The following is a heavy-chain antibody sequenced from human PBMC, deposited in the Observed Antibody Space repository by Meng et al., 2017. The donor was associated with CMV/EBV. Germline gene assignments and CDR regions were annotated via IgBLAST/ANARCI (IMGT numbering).Heavy chain of an antibody. CDR2: ISYDGSNK. D-gene: IGHD6-13*01. J-gene: IGHJ4*02. CDR3: AKGRSIEAPGTRYFDC. Sequence: GESLKISCAASGFTFSSYAMHWVRQAPGKGLEWVAVISYDGSNKYYADSVEGRFTISRDNSKNTLYLQMNSLRAEDTAVYYCAKGRSIEAPGTRYFDCWGQGTLVTVSS. V-gene: IGHV3-30-3*01. CDR1: GFTFSSYA.